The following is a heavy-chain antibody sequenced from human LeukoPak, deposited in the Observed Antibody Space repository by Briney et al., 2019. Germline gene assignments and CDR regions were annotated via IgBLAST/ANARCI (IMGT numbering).Heavy chain of an antibody. Sequence: SETLSLTCTVSGGSINSYYWSWIRQPPGKGLEWIGYIYYSGSTNYNPSLKSRVTISVHTSKNQFSLKLSSVTAADTAVYYCARDHGTEFDYWGQGTLVTVSS. CDR2: IYYSGST. J-gene: IGHJ4*02. D-gene: IGHD1-1*01. CDR1: GGSINSYY. CDR3: ARDHGTEFDY. V-gene: IGHV4-59*01.